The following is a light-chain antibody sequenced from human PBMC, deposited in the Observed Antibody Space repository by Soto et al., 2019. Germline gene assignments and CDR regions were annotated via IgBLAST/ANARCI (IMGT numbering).Light chain of an antibody. Sequence: QSVLTQPASVSGSPGQSITISCTGTSSDVGLYCYVSWYQQHPGKAPQLMIYAVSNRPSGVSNRFSASKSGNTASLFISGLQAEDEADYYCSSYTSDSSYVFGSGTKVTVL. CDR3: SSYTSDSSYV. CDR2: AVS. V-gene: IGLV2-14*01. CDR1: SSDVGLYCY. J-gene: IGLJ1*01.